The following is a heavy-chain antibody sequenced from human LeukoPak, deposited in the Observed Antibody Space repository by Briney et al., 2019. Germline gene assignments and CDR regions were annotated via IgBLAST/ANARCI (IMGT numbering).Heavy chain of an antibody. J-gene: IGHJ4*02. V-gene: IGHV1-2*02. CDR2: INRNSGGT. D-gene: IGHD5-24*01. CDR3: ARDDSRDGYNAFDY. CDR1: GYTFTDYH. Sequence: ASVKVSCKASGYTFTDYHMHWVRQAPGQGLEWMGWINRNSGGTSYAQKLQGRVTMTRDTSISTAYMELSRLRSDDTAVYYCARDDSRDGYNAFDYWGQGTLVTVSS.